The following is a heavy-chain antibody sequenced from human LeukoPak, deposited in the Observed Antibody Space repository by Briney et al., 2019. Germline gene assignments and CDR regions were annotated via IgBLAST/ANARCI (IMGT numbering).Heavy chain of an antibody. CDR1: GYTFTDYY. D-gene: IGHD4-23*01. CDR3: AIDGHGGNSFDY. Sequence: ASVKVSCRASGYTFTDYYMHWVRQAPGQGREWMGWINPNSGGTNYAQKFQGRVAMTRDTSISTAYMELSRLTSDDTAVHFCAIDGHGGNSFDYWGQGTLVTVSS. J-gene: IGHJ4*02. CDR2: INPNSGGT. V-gene: IGHV1-2*02.